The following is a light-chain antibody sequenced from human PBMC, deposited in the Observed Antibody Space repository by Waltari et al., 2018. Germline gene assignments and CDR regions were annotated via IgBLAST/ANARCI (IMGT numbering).Light chain of an antibody. V-gene: IGLV1-40*01. J-gene: IGLJ2*01. Sequence: QSVLTQPPSVSGTPGQRVTISCSGSTPNIGAGHDVQWDQHLPGTAPKLLIYGNNNRPSGVPDRFSGSKSGTSASLAITGLQADDEADYFCQSFDNMLSGGVVFGGGTKLAVL. CDR1: TPNIGAGHD. CDR3: QSFDNMLSGGVV. CDR2: GNN.